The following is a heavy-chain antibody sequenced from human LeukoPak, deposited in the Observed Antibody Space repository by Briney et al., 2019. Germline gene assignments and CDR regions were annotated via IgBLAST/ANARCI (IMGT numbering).Heavy chain of an antibody. CDR2: IKKDGSEK. V-gene: IGHV3-7*01. CDR3: ARDLSGVTGYTYGRGIDY. J-gene: IGHJ4*02. Sequence: ETLSLTCAIYGGSFNGYYWTWIRQPPGKGLEWMANIKKDGSEKYYVDSVKGRFTISRDNAKTSLYLQMNSLRAEDTAVYYCARDLSGVTGYTYGRGIDYWGQGTLVTVSS. CDR1: GGSFNGYY. D-gene: IGHD5-18*01.